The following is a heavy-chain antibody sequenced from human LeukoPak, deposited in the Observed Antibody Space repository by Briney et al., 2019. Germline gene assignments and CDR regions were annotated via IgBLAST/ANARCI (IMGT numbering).Heavy chain of an antibody. Sequence: ASVKVSCKASGYTFTSYGISWVRQAPGQGLEWMGWISAYNGHTSYAQKLQGRVTMTTDTSTSTAYMDLRSLRSDDTAVYYCARSELTGGGFRYWYFDLWGRGTLVSVSS. J-gene: IGHJ2*01. CDR2: ISAYNGHT. CDR1: GYTFTSYG. V-gene: IGHV1-18*01. CDR3: ARSELTGGGFRYWYFDL. D-gene: IGHD7-27*01.